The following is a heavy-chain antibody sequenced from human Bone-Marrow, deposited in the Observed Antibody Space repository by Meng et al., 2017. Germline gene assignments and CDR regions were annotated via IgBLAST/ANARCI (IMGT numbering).Heavy chain of an antibody. CDR2: INTASGNT. CDR1: GYTFTSHV. D-gene: IGHD1-26*01. CDR3: ARLYSSSYYPYDY. V-gene: IGHV1-3*04. Sequence: APVKVSCKASGYTFTSHVIHWVRQTPGQRPEWLGWINTASGNTRYSQKFQGRVTITRDTSATTAYMELSGLRSEDTAIYYCARLYSSSYYPYDYWGQGTLVTVSS. J-gene: IGHJ4*02.